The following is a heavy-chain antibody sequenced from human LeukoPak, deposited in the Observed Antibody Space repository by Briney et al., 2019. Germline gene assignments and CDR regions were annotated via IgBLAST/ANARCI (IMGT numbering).Heavy chain of an antibody. J-gene: IGHJ4*02. CDR1: GGSISSYY. V-gene: IGHV4-59*08. CDR2: IYETGDT. D-gene: IGHD2-21*01. CDR3: ARHEFASPFDS. Sequence: PSETLSLTCSVSGGSISSYYWSWIRQPPGKGLEWVGYIYETGDTQSNPSLRSRVTVSMDTSKNQVSLRLSYVTAEDTAVYYCARHEFASPFDSWGQGTLVTVSS.